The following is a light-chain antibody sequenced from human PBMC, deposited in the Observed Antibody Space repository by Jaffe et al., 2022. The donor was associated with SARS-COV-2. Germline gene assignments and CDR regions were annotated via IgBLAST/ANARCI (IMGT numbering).Light chain of an antibody. CDR1: SSNIANNY. Sequence: QSVLTQPPSVSAAPGQKVTISCSGSSSNIANNYVSWYQQLPGTAPKLLIYDSNKRPSGIPDRFSGSKSGTSATLGITGLQTGDEADYYCGTWDSSLSAGVFGGGTKLTVL. V-gene: IGLV1-51*01. CDR3: GTWDSSLSAGV. CDR2: DSN. J-gene: IGLJ3*02.